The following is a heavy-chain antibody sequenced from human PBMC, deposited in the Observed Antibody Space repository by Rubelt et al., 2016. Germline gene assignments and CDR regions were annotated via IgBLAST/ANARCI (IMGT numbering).Heavy chain of an antibody. V-gene: IGHV4-34*01. CDR2: INHSGST. CDR1: GGSFSGYY. Sequence: QVQLQQWGAGLLKPSGTLSLTCAVYGGSFSGYYWNWIRQPPGKGLEWIGEINHSGSTNYNPSLKSRVTISVDTSKNQFSRKLRSVTAAETAVYYCARGGKQQLGPYYYVMDVWGQGTTVTVSS. J-gene: IGHJ6*02. D-gene: IGHD6-13*01. CDR3: ARGGKQQLGPYYYVMDV.